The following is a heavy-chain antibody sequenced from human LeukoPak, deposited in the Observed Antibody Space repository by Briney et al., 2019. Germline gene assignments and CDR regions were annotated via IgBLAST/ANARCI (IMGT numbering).Heavy chain of an antibody. D-gene: IGHD6-25*01. J-gene: IGHJ4*02. CDR3: ARTVSATPQVFDY. V-gene: IGHV4-61*01. CDR2: IYYSGST. Sequence: SETLSLTCTVSGGSVSSGRYYWSWIRQPPGKGLEWIGYIYYSGSTNYNPSLKSRVTISIDTSKNQFSLKLSSVTAADTAVYYCARTVSATPQVFDYWGQGTLVTVSS. CDR1: GGSVSSGRYY.